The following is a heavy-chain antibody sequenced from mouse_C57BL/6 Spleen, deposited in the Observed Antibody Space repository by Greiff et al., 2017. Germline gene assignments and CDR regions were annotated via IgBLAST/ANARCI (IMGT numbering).Heavy chain of an antibody. CDR1: GFTFSDYY. J-gene: IGHJ2*01. CDR3: ARQDSNYGDY. V-gene: IGHV5-12*01. CDR2: ISNGGGST. D-gene: IGHD2-5*01. Sequence: DVMLVESGGGLVQPGGSLKLSCAASGFTFSDYYMYWVRQTPEKRLEWVAYISNGGGSTYYPDTVKGRFTISRDNAKNTLYLQMSRLKSEDTAMYYCARQDSNYGDYWGQGTTLTVSS.